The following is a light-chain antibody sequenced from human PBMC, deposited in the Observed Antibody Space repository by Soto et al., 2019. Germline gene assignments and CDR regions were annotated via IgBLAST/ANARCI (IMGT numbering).Light chain of an antibody. Sequence: QSVLTQPPSVSAAPGQRVTISCSGSSSNIGNNYVSWYQQLPGAAPKLLIYDNNKRPSGIPDRFSGSKSGTSATVVITGLQTGDEADYYCGTWDSSLTAFVFGTGTKLTV. CDR3: GTWDSSLTAFV. V-gene: IGLV1-51*01. J-gene: IGLJ1*01. CDR1: SSNIGNNY. CDR2: DNN.